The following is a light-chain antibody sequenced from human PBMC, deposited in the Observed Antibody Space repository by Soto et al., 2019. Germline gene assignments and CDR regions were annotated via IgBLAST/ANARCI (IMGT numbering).Light chain of an antibody. J-gene: IGLJ2*01. CDR2: EVS. Sequence: QSVLTQPASVSGSPGQSITISCSGTSNDVGGYDYVSWYQQHPGKAPKLVIYEVSNRPSWVSNRFSGSKSGNTASLTISGLQPDDEADYYCNSYTSSSTLVFGGGTQLTVL. CDR3: NSYTSSSTLV. CDR1: SNDVGGYDY. V-gene: IGLV2-14*01.